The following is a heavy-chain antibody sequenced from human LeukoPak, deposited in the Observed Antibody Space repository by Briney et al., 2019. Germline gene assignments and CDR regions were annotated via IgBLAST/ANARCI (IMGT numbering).Heavy chain of an antibody. D-gene: IGHD2-21*02. CDR1: GYTFTSYY. J-gene: IGHJ3*02. CDR2: INPSGGST. V-gene: IGHV1-46*01. Sequence: GGSVKVSCKASGYTFTSYYMHWVGQAPGQGLEGMGIINPSGGSTNYAKKFQGRVTMPRDPSTSTVYMELSSLRSEDTAVYYCARDLGGGDSPWEAFDIWGQGTMVTVSS. CDR3: ARDLGGGDSPWEAFDI.